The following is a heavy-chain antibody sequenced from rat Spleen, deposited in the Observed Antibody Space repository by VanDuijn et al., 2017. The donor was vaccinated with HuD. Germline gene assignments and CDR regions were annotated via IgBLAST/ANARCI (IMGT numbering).Heavy chain of an antibody. V-gene: IGHV5S10*01. Sequence: EVQLVESGGGLVQPGNSLKLSCAASGFTFSDYAMAWVRQSPKKGLEWVATIIYDGSSTYYRDSVKGRFTISRDNAKSTLYLQMDSLRSEDTATYYCATHTATGSFDYWGQGVMVTVSS. D-gene: IGHD5-1*01. J-gene: IGHJ2*01. CDR1: GFTFSDYA. CDR3: ATHTATGSFDY. CDR2: IIYDGSST.